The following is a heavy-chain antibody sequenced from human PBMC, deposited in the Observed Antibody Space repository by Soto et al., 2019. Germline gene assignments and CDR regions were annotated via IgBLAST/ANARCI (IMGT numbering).Heavy chain of an antibody. CDR2: IYDSGST. J-gene: IGHJ4*02. Sequence: QVQLQESGPGRVKPSETLSLTCTVSGGSISSYYWSWIRQPPGKGLEWIGYIYDSGSTNYNPSLKKRLTISVDTSKTHSSHKLSSVTAADTAVYYCERSDHYYYDSSGYWDYWGQGTLVTVSS. CDR1: GGSISSYY. D-gene: IGHD3-22*01. V-gene: IGHV4-4*08. CDR3: ERSDHYYYDSSGYWDY.